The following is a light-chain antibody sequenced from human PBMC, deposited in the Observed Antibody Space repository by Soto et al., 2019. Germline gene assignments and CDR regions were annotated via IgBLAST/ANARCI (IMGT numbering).Light chain of an antibody. V-gene: IGKV1-8*01. J-gene: IGKJ3*01. CDR2: AAS. CDR3: QQYYSYPGFT. CDR1: QGISSY. Sequence: AIRMTQSPSSLSASTGDRVTITCRASQGISSYLAWYQQKPGKAPKLLIYAASTLQSGVPSRFSGSGSGKDFTLTISCLQSEDFATYYCQQYYSYPGFTFGPGTKVDIK.